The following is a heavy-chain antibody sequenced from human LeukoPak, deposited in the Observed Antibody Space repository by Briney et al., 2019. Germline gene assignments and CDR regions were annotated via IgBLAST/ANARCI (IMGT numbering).Heavy chain of an antibody. CDR2: ISAYNGNT. Sequence: ASVKVSCKASGYTFTSYGISWVRQAPGQGLEWMGWISAYNGNTNYAQKLQGRVTMTTDTSTSTAYMELSSLRSEDTAVYYCARDRSPGYGSSLPDPWGQGTLVTVSS. D-gene: IGHD6-13*01. V-gene: IGHV1-18*01. J-gene: IGHJ5*02. CDR3: ARDRSPGYGSSLPDP. CDR1: GYTFTSYG.